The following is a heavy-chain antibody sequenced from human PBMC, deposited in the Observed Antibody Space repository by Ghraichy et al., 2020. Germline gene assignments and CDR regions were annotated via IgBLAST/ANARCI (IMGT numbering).Heavy chain of an antibody. CDR1: GFTFSSYG. D-gene: IGHD3-3*02. Sequence: LSLTCAASGFTFSSYGMHWVCQAPGKGLEWVAVIWYDGSNKYYADSVKGRLTISRDNSKNTLYLQMNSLRAEDTAVYYCARDGAVFSNMGYYFDYWGQGTLVTVSS. V-gene: IGHV3-33*01. CDR3: ARDGAVFSNMGYYFDY. CDR2: IWYDGSNK. J-gene: IGHJ4*02.